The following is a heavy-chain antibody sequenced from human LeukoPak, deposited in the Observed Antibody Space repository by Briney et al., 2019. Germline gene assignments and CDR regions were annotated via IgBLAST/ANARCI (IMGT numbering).Heavy chain of an antibody. Sequence: KPRKPLQIFSTGSGYSLTSYWIGWVRQMTRKVLERMLIIYPGDSDTSYCPSCHGQVTLSADKSISTAYLQRTRLKASDTAMYYCARHALYESSGGYYYYNMDVWGQGTTVTVSS. CDR2: IYPGDSDT. CDR1: GYSLTSYW. CDR3: ARHALYESSGGYYYYNMDV. J-gene: IGHJ6*02. V-gene: IGHV5-51*01. D-gene: IGHD3-22*01.